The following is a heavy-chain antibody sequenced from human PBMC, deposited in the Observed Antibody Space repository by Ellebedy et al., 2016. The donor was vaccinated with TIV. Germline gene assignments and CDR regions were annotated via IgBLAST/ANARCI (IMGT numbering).Heavy chain of an antibody. CDR2: IYPDDSET. J-gene: IGHJ4*02. Sequence: GESLKISCQASGYNFTEYWIGWVRQLPGKGLEWMANIYPDDSETKYSPSFRGRVTISADKSINTAYLQWSTLRSSDSAMYYCARYTAAYWGQGTLITVSS. CDR1: GYNFTEYW. D-gene: IGHD2-2*02. CDR3: ARYTAAY. V-gene: IGHV5-51*01.